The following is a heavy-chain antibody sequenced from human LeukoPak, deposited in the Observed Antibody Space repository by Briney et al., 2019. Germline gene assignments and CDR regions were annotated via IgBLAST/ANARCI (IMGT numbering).Heavy chain of an antibody. V-gene: IGHV1-46*03. CDR3: ARGLLTGTFDI. CDR2: INPSSGST. Sequence: GASVKVSCKASGYTFTSYYMHWVRQAPGQGLEWMGIINPSSGSTSYAQKFQGRVTMTRDTSTSTVYMELSSLRAEDTAVYYCARGLLTGTFDIWGQGTMVTVSS. J-gene: IGHJ3*02. D-gene: IGHD1-20*01. CDR1: GYTFTSYY.